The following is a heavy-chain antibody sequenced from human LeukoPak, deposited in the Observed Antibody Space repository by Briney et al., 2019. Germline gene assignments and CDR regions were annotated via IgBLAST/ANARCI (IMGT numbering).Heavy chain of an antibody. D-gene: IGHD3-22*01. CDR2: ISGSGVST. Sequence: PGGSLRLSCAASGFTFSSYAMSWVRQAPGKGLEWVSAISGSGVSTYYAESVKGRFTVSRDNSKNTLSLQMNSLRAEDTAVYYCAKGNYGYDSSGYYKPSLYYFDCWGQGTLVTVSS. CDR3: AKGNYGYDSSGYYKPSLYYFDC. V-gene: IGHV3-23*01. CDR1: GFTFSSYA. J-gene: IGHJ4*02.